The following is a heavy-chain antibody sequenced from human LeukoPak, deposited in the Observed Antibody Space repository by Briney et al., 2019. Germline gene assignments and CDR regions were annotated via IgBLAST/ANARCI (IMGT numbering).Heavy chain of an antibody. CDR2: VHLDGRT. V-gene: IGHV4-4*02. Sequence: ASETLSLTCGVSGGSVSSTNWWTWIRQPPGKGLEWIGEVHLDGRTNYNPSLKSRVTISVDTSKNQFSLKLSSVTAADTAVYYCARVGDWNDLVYWGQGTLVTVSS. J-gene: IGHJ4*02. CDR3: ARVGDWNDLVY. CDR1: GGSVSSTNW. D-gene: IGHD1-1*01.